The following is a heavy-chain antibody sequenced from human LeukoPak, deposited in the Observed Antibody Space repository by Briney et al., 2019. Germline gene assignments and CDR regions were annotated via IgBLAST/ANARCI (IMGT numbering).Heavy chain of an antibody. D-gene: IGHD5-18*01. V-gene: IGHV4-39*01. CDR2: IYYSGST. CDR3: ARLGTAMVPWD. Sequence: SETLSLTCTVSGGSISSSSNYWGWIRQPPGKGLEWIGSIYYSGSTYYNPSLKSRVTISVDTSKNQFSLKLSSVTAADTAVYYCARLGTAMVPWDWGQGTLVTVSS. J-gene: IGHJ4*02. CDR1: GGSISSSSNY.